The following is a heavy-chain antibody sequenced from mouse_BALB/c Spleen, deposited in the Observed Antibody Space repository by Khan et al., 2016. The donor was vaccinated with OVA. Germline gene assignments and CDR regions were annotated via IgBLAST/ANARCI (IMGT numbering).Heavy chain of an antibody. CDR1: GFSLSDYG. J-gene: IGHJ4*01. Sequence: VQLKESGPGLVAPSQNLSITCTVSGFSLSDYGVSWIRQPPGKGLEWLGVIWGGGNTYYNSTLKSRLSISKDNSKSQVFLKMSSLQSDDTAMYYCAKGVWSYYYTLDYWGQGTSVTVSS. V-gene: IGHV2-6-5*01. CDR2: IWGGGNT. CDR3: AKGVWSYYYTLDY.